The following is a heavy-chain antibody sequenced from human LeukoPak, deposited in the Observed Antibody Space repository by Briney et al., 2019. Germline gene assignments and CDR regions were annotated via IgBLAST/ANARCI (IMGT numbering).Heavy chain of an antibody. CDR1: GYSISTGYY. CDR3: ARATSYSSSSPWFDP. Sequence: SETLSLTCTVSGYSISTGYYWDWIRQPPGKGLEWIGTFYHGGSTYYNPSLKSRVTISVDTSKNQFSLKLSSVTAADTAVYYCARATSYSSSSPWFDPWGQGTLVTVSS. J-gene: IGHJ5*02. V-gene: IGHV4-38-2*02. CDR2: FYHGGST. D-gene: IGHD6-6*01.